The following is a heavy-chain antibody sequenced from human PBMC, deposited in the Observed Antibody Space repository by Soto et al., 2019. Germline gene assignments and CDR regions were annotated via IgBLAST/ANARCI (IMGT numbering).Heavy chain of an antibody. D-gene: IGHD3-22*01. CDR2: IYYSGST. CDR3: ARPLSIVSWFDP. J-gene: IGHJ5*02. V-gene: IGHV4-39*01. Sequence: PSETLSLTCTVSGCSISSSSYYWGWIRQPPGKGLEWIGSIYYSGSTYYNPSLKSRVTISVDTSKNQFSLKLSSVTAADTAVYYCARPLSIVSWFDPWGQGTLVTVS. CDR1: GCSISSSSYY.